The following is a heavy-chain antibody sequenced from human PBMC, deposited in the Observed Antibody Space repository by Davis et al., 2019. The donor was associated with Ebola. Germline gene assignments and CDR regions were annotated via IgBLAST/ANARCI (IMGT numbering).Heavy chain of an antibody. J-gene: IGHJ4*02. Sequence: GESLKISCAASGFTFSNYAMHWVRQAPGKGLEWVAVVSHSEREKFYADSVKGRFTISRDNSENTLYLQMNSLTADDTAVYYCARAGFHEVLDYGGQGTPVTVSP. CDR2: VSHSEREK. CDR1: GFTFSNYA. V-gene: IGHV3-30*04. D-gene: IGHD3-3*01. CDR3: ARAGFHEVLDY.